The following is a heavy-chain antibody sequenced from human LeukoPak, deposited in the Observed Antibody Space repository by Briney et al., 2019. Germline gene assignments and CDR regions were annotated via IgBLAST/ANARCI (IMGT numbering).Heavy chain of an antibody. D-gene: IGHD3-16*01. Sequence: GGSLTLSCAASGCTVSSNYMSWIRQPPGKGLEWISVIYNGGSTNYDASVKGRFTISRDTSKNTFSLKMNSMTAEDTAVYYCSREGGYARNAHDFDYWGQGTLVTVSS. CDR2: IYNGGST. J-gene: IGHJ4*02. CDR3: SREGGYARNAHDFDY. V-gene: IGHV3-66*01. CDR1: GCTVSSNY.